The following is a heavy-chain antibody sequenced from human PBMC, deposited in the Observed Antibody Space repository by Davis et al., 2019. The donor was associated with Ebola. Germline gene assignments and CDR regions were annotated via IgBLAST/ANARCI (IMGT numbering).Heavy chain of an antibody. CDR2: ISGSGGST. D-gene: IGHD6-13*01. J-gene: IGHJ6*02. CDR1: GFTFSSYW. Sequence: GGSLRLSCAASGFTFSSYWMHWVRQAPGKGLEWVSAISGSGGSTYYADSVKGRFTISRDNSKNTLYLQMNSLRAEDTAVYYCAKLDSSSWDYYYYGMDVWGQGTTVTVSS. V-gene: IGHV3-23*01. CDR3: AKLDSSSWDYYYYGMDV.